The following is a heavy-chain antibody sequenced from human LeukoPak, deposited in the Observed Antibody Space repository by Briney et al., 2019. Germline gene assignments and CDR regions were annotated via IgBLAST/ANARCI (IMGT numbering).Heavy chain of an antibody. Sequence: GGSLRLSCAASGFTFSSYAMSWVRQAPGTGLEWVSAISGRGDSTYYADSVQGRFTISRDDSKNTLFLQMNSLRAEDTATYYCAKCSSTCYANAFYIWGQGTMVTVSS. J-gene: IGHJ3*02. CDR2: ISGRGDST. V-gene: IGHV3-23*01. CDR1: GFTFSSYA. CDR3: AKCSSTCYANAFYI. D-gene: IGHD2-2*01.